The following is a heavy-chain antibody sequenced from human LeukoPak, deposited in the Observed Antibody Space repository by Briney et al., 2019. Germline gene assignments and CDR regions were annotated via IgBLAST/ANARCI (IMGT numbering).Heavy chain of an antibody. CDR3: GRDSPGHYGMDV. D-gene: IGHD3-22*01. CDR2: IHSGDSNT. Sequence: GESLKIACKGHLHRLRTSRIATVRQIPGKGLEWMGIIHSGDSNTRYSPSFQGQDTSSVHKSISTAYLQWSSEEAAVSALYYCGRDSPGHYGMDVWGQGTTVTVSS. V-gene: IGHV5-51*01. J-gene: IGHJ6*02. CDR1: LHRLRTSR.